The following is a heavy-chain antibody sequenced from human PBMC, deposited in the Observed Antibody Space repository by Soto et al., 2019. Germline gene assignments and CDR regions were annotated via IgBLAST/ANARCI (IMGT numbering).Heavy chain of an antibody. V-gene: IGHV4-34*01. J-gene: IGHJ3*02. CDR3: ARDSTRRGACDI. CDR2: INHSGST. D-gene: IGHD2-2*01. CDR1: NGSFSVYY. Sequence: SETLSLTCAVYNGSFSVYYWTWFRQPPGKGLEWIGEINHSGSTNYNPSLKSRVTISVDTSKNQFSLKLSSVTAADTAVYYCARDSTRRGACDIWGQGTMVTVSS.